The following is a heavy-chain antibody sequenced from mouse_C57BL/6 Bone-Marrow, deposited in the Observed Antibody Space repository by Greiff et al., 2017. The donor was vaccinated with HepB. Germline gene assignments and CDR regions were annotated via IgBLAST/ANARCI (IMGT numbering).Heavy chain of an antibody. CDR1: GYSITSGYY. D-gene: IGHD1-1*01. CDR2: ISYDGSN. Sequence: EVKLVESGPGLVKPSQSLSLTCSVTGYSITSGYYWNWIRQFPGTKLEWMGYISYDGSNNYNPSLKNRISITRDTSKNQFFLKLNSVTTEDTATYYCAREGSSFYYYAMDYWGQGTSVTVSS. CDR3: AREGSSFYYYAMDY. J-gene: IGHJ4*01. V-gene: IGHV3-6*01.